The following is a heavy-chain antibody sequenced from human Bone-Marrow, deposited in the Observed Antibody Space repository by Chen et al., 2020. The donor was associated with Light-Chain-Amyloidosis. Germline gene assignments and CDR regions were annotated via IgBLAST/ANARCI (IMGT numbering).Heavy chain of an antibody. CDR3: TTQGVITGMRY. D-gene: IGHD1-20*01. CDR2: INSDGSST. Sequence: EVQLVESGGGLGQPGGSLRLSCAASGFTFSSYWIHWVRQAPGKGLVWVSRINSDGSSTSYADSVKGRFTISRDNAKNTLYLQMSSLRAEDTAVYYCTTQGVITGMRYWGQGTLVTVSS. V-gene: IGHV3-74*01. J-gene: IGHJ4*02. CDR1: GFTFSSYW.